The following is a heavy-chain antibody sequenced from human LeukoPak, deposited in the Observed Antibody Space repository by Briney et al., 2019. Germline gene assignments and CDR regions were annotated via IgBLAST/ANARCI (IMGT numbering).Heavy chain of an antibody. CDR2: ISSSGSTI. CDR3: ARDKVDYYGSGSYVAFDI. Sequence: GGSLRLSCAASGFTFSDYYMSWIRQAPGKGLEWVSYISSSGSTIYYADSVKGRFTISRDNAKNSLYLQMNSLRAEDTAVYYRARDKVDYYGSGSYVAFDIWGQGTMVTVSS. V-gene: IGHV3-11*01. CDR1: GFTFSDYY. J-gene: IGHJ3*02. D-gene: IGHD3-10*01.